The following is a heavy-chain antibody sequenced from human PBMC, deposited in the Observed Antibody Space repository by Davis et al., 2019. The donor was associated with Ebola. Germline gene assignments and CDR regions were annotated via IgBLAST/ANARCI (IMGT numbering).Heavy chain of an antibody. V-gene: IGHV4-34*01. CDR3: ARAIGSSSGWFDP. CDR2: INHSGST. J-gene: IGHJ5*02. D-gene: IGHD6-6*01. Sequence: SETLSLTCAVYGWSFSGYYWSWIRQPPGKGLEWIGEINHSGSTNYNPSLKSRVTISVGTSKNQFSLNLNPVTAADTAVYYCARAIGSSSGWFDPWGQGTLVTVSS. CDR1: GWSFSGYY.